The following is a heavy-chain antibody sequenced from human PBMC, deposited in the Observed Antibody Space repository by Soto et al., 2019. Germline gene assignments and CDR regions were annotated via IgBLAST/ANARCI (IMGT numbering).Heavy chain of an antibody. Sequence: SETLSLSCAVSGGAMSSRSWWSRVGQPPGKGLEWIGEIYHSGSTNYTPSLKSRVTISVDKSKNQFSLKLSSVTAADTAVYYCARVLVATIRSVYYYYGMDVWGQGTTVT. V-gene: IGHV4-4*02. CDR2: IYHSGST. D-gene: IGHD5-12*01. J-gene: IGHJ6*02. CDR3: ARVLVATIRSVYYYYGMDV. CDR1: GGAMSSRSW.